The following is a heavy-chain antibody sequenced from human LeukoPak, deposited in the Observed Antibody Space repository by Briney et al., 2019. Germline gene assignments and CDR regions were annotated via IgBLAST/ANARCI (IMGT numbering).Heavy chain of an antibody. CDR2: INSDGSST. CDR3: ARERIVVTNWFDP. V-gene: IGHV3-74*01. Sequence: PGGSLRLSCAASGFTFSSYWMHWVRQAPGKGLVWVSRINSDGSSTSYADSVKGRFTISRDNAKNALYLQMNSLRAEDTAVYYCARERIVVTNWFDPWGQGTLVTVSS. J-gene: IGHJ5*02. D-gene: IGHD2-15*01. CDR1: GFTFSSYW.